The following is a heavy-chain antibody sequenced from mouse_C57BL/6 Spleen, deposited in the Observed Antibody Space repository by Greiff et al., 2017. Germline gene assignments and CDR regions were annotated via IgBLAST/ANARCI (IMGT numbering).Heavy chain of an antibody. CDR1: GYTFTDYY. J-gene: IGHJ4*01. Sequence: EVQLQQSGPELVKPGASVKISCKASGYTFTDYYMNWVKQSHGKSLEWIGDINPNNGGTSYNQKFKGKATLTVDKSSSTAYMELRSLTSEDSAVYYCAVTTVYAMDYWGQGTSVTVSS. CDR3: AVTTVYAMDY. V-gene: IGHV1-26*01. D-gene: IGHD1-1*01. CDR2: INPNNGGT.